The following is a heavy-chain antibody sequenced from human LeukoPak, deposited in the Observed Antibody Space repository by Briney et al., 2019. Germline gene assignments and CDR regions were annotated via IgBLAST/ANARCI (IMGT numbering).Heavy chain of an antibody. CDR3: ARKRGRWYYDSSGYWFDL. CDR2: ISAYNGNT. D-gene: IGHD3-22*01. CDR1: GYTFTSYG. Sequence: ASVKVSCKASGYTFTSYGISWVRQAPGQGLEWMGWISAYNGNTNYAQKLQGRVTMTTDTSTSTAYMELRSLRSDDTAVYYCARKRGRWYYDSSGYWFDLWGQGTLVTVSS. V-gene: IGHV1-18*01. J-gene: IGHJ5*02.